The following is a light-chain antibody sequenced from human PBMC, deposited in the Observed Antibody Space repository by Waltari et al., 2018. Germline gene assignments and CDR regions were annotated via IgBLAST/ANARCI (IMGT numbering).Light chain of an antibody. Sequence: DILLTQSTASLSSSAGGRATLTCRASQSISIYLALYQQKTGQAPRLLIGDASNRATGIPARFSGSGSGTDFTLTISGLEPEDFAVYYCQHRSSWPLTFGGGTKLEIK. CDR3: QHRSSWPLT. CDR1: QSISIY. J-gene: IGKJ4*01. CDR2: DAS. V-gene: IGKV3-11*01.